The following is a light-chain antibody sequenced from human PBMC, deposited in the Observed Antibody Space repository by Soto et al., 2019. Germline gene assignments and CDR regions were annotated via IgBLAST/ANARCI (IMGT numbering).Light chain of an antibody. CDR1: QSVLYSSNNKNS. CDR2: WAS. Sequence: DIVMTQSPDSLAVSLGERVTINCMSSQSVLYSSNNKNSVAWYQQRPGQPPKVLIYWASTRESGVPERFSGSGSGTHFTLTISSLQAEDVAVYYCQQYYSALPHTFGQGTKLEIK. J-gene: IGKJ2*01. V-gene: IGKV4-1*01. CDR3: QQYYSALPHT.